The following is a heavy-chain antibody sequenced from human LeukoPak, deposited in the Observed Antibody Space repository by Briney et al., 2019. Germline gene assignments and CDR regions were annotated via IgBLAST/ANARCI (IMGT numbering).Heavy chain of an antibody. D-gene: IGHD1-26*01. CDR1: GFTFSSYA. Sequence: QPGGSLRLSCVASGFTFSSYAMSWVRQAPGKGLEWVSAIGGNIIDTYHADSVKGRFTISRDNSKNTLYLQMNSLRAEDTAVYYCAIKTALSGSYRGVDYWGQGTLVTVSS. CDR3: AIKTALSGSYRGVDY. CDR2: IGGNIIDT. V-gene: IGHV3-23*01. J-gene: IGHJ4*02.